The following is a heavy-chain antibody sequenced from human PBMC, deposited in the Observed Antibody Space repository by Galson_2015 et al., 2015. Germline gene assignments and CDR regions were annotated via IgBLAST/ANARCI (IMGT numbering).Heavy chain of an antibody. J-gene: IGHJ6*03. CDR2: IRSKAYGGTT. V-gene: IGHV3-49*04. Sequence: SLRLSCAASGFTVSTSYMSWVRQAPGKGLEWVGFIRSKAYGGTTEYAASVKGRFTISRDDSKSIAHLQMNSLKTEDTAVYYCTRDLKKIFGAYYYMDVWGKGTTVTVSS. CDR1: GFTVSTSY. D-gene: IGHD3-3*01. CDR3: TRDLKKIFGAYYYMDV.